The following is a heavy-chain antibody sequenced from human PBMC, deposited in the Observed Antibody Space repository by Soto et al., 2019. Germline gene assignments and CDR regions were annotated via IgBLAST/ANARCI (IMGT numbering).Heavy chain of an antibody. Sequence: GESLKISCNASGFSLNTYWIGWVRQKPGKGLEWMGSIFPGDSDTRYSPSFRGQVTISADKSISSAYLQWSSLKASDTAMYYCARQDGYALYYFDSWGQGTLVTVSS. V-gene: IGHV5-51*01. CDR3: ARQDGYALYYFDS. J-gene: IGHJ4*02. CDR1: GFSLNTYW. D-gene: IGHD5-12*01. CDR2: IFPGDSDT.